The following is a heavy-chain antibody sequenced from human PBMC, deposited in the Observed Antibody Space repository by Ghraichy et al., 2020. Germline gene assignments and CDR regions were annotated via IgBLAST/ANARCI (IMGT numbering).Heavy chain of an antibody. J-gene: IGHJ3*02. V-gene: IGHV1-69*13. D-gene: IGHD6-6*01. CDR3: AREVAARYPKDAFDI. CDR2: IIPIFGTA. CDR1: GGTFSSYA. Sequence: SVKVSCKASGGTFSSYAISWVRQAPGQGLEWMGGIIPIFGTANYAQKFQGRVTITADESTSTAYMELSSLRSEDTAVYYCAREVAARYPKDAFDIWGQGTMVTVSS.